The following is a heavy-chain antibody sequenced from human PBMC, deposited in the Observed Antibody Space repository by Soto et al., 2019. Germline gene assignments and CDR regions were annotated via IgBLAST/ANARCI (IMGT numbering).Heavy chain of an antibody. Sequence: QITLKESGPTLVKPTQTLTLTCTFSGFSLSTSGVGVAWIRQPPGKALEWLAVVYWDDDKRYSPSLKSRLTISKDTTKNQVVLTMTNMDPVDTATYYCTHTLLGGSGNYHNWFDPWGQGTLVTVSS. J-gene: IGHJ5*02. CDR1: GFSLSTSGVG. D-gene: IGHD3-10*01. V-gene: IGHV2-5*02. CDR3: THTLLGGSGNYHNWFDP. CDR2: VYWDDDK.